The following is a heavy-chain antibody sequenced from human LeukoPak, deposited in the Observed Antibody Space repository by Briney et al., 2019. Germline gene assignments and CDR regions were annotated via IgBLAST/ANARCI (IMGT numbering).Heavy chain of an antibody. D-gene: IGHD6-19*01. J-gene: IGHJ4*02. Sequence: GGSLRLSCTASGFIFSDYWMRWVRQAPGKGLEWVGTIHKNGGEKWYVDSVKGRVLISRDNVRNSLYLQMNSLRAEDTAVYYCARGFARNSRSGWYAHFDYWGQGTLGTVSS. CDR2: IHKNGGEK. CDR1: GFIFSDYW. V-gene: IGHV3-7*01. CDR3: ARGFARNSRSGWYAHFDY.